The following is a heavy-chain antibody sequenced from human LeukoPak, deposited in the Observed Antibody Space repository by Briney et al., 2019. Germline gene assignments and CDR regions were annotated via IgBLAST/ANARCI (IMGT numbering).Heavy chain of an antibody. J-gene: IGHJ4*02. V-gene: IGHV3-30*03. CDR2: ISYDGSNK. CDR1: GFTFSSYG. CDR3: ARPTVVTGIDY. D-gene: IGHD4-23*01. Sequence: GRSLRLSCAASGFTFSSYGMHWVRQAPGKGLEWVAVISYDGSNKYYADSVKGRFTISRDNSKNTLYLQMNSLRAEDTAVYYCARPTVVTGIDYWGQGTLVTVSS.